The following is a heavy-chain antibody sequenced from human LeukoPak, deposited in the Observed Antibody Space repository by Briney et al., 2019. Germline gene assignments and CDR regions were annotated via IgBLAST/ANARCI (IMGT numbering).Heavy chain of an antibody. V-gene: IGHV4-34*01. CDR3: ARLRSENKRDAFDI. J-gene: IGHJ3*02. CDR1: GGSISSYY. D-gene: IGHD1/OR15-1a*01. CDR2: INHSGST. Sequence: SETLSLTCTVSGGSISSYYWSWIRQPPGKGLEWIGEINHSGSTNYNPSLKSRVTISVDTSKNQFSLKLSSVTAADTAVYYCARLRSENKRDAFDIWGQGTMVTVSS.